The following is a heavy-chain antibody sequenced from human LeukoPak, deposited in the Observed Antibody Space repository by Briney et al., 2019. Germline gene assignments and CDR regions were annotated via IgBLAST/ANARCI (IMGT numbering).Heavy chain of an antibody. V-gene: IGHV5-51*01. D-gene: IGHD3-9*01. CDR3: ARRFYDILTGSRDAFDI. J-gene: IGHJ3*02. CDR2: IYPGDSDT. Sequence: GESLKISCKASGYSLTNHWIDWVRQMPGKGLEWMGMIYPGDSDTRYSPSFQGQVTISADKSISTAYLQWSSLKASDTAMYYCARRFYDILTGSRDAFDIWGQGTVVTVSS. CDR1: GYSLTNHW.